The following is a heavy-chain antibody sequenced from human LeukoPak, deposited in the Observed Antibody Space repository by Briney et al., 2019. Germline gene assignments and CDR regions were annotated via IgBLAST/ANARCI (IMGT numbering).Heavy chain of an antibody. Sequence: AESLKISCQGSGYSFSHHWIAWVRKMPGKGLEWMAMMYPGDSDTRYSPSFQGQVTISVDKSISTAYLQWNSLKASDTGMYYCARRDTSGSLFWFDPWGQGTLVTVSS. CDR2: MYPGDSDT. CDR1: GYSFSHHW. J-gene: IGHJ5*02. V-gene: IGHV5-51*01. CDR3: ARRDTSGSLFWFDP. D-gene: IGHD3-10*01.